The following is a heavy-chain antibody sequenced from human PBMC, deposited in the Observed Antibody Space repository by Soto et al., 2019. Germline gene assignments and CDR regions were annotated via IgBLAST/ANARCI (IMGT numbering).Heavy chain of an antibody. CDR2: ISYDGSNK. J-gene: IGHJ3*02. D-gene: IGHD2-2*01. Sequence: QVQLVESGGGVVQPGRSLRLSCAASGFTFSSYAMHWVRQAPGKGLEWVAVISYDGSNKYYADSVNGRFTISRDNSKNTLYLKMNSLRAEDTAVYYCARGYCSSTSCYSGWGDIWGQGTMVTVSS. CDR3: ARGYCSSTSCYSGWGDI. V-gene: IGHV3-30-3*01. CDR1: GFTFSSYA.